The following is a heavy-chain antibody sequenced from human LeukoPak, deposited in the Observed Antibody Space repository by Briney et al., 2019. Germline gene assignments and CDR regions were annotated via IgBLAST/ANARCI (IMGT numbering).Heavy chain of an antibody. Sequence: SETLSLTCTVSGGSISSSSYYWGWIRQPPGKGLEWIGSIHYSGSTYYSPSLKSRLTISVDTSNNQFSLKLSSVTAADTAVYYCARHGHYYHSSGYPLYYFDYWGQGTLVTVSS. CDR2: IHYSGST. D-gene: IGHD3-22*01. V-gene: IGHV4-39*01. CDR1: GGSISSSSYY. J-gene: IGHJ4*02. CDR3: ARHGHYYHSSGYPLYYFDY.